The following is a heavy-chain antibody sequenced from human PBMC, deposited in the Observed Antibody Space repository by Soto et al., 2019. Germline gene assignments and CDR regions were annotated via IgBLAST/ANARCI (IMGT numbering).Heavy chain of an antibody. CDR1: GFTFSSYA. Sequence: EVPLLESGGGLVQPGGSLRLSCAASGFTFSSYAMSWVRHAPGNGLEGVSAVSGSAGSPYYADSVKGRITISRDNSKNTLYLQMNRLRAEDTAVYYCAKASGWFGEVDYWGQRTLVPVSA. D-gene: IGHD3-10*01. V-gene: IGHV3-23*01. CDR2: VSGSAGSP. CDR3: AKASGWFGEVDY. J-gene: IGHJ4*02.